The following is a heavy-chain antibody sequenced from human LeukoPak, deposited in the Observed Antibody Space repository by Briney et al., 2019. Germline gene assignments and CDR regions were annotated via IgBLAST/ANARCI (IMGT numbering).Heavy chain of an antibody. CDR2: ISGYNGNT. V-gene: IGHV1-18*01. CDR1: VTVLLDML. D-gene: IGHD4-11*01. Sequence: ASVKVPARPLVTVLLDMLSPGRQAPGQGLEWMGWISGYNGNTDSAQNLQGRVTMTTDTSTNTAYMELRSLRSDDTAVYYCAADYSDYKHDYWGQGTLVTVSS. J-gene: IGHJ4*02. CDR3: AADYSDYKHDY.